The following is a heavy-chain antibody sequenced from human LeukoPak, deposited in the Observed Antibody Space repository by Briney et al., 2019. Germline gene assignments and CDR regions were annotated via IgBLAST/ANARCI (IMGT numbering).Heavy chain of an antibody. D-gene: IGHD1-26*01. CDR2: IKIKTDGGGTT. CDR1: GFTFSNAW. V-gene: IGHV3-15*01. CDR3: TTSTSRSGSYWVLDY. J-gene: IGHJ4*02. Sequence: GGSLRLSCAASGFTFSNAWMNWVRQAPGRGLEWVGRIKIKTDGGGTTDYAAPVKGRFTISRDDSKNTLYLQMNSLKTEDTAVYYCTTSTSRSGSYWVLDYWGQGTLVTVSS.